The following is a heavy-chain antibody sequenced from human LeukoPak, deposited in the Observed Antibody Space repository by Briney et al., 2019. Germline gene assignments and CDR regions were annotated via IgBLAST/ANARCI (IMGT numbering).Heavy chain of an antibody. J-gene: IGHJ6*02. D-gene: IGHD1-26*01. CDR2: ISSSGSTI. CDR1: GFTFSGYY. Sequence: GGSLRLSCAASGFTFSGYYMSWIRQAPGKGLEWVSYISSSGSTIYYADSVKGRFTISRDNAKNSLYLQMNSLRAEDTAVYYCARTPVGATGYYYYYGMDVWGQGTTVTVSS. V-gene: IGHV3-11*01. CDR3: ARTPVGATGYYYYYGMDV.